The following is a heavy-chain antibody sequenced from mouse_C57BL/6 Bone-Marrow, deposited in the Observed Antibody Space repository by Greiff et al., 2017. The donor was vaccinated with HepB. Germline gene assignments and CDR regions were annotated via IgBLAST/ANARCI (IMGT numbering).Heavy chain of an antibody. V-gene: IGHV1-52*01. CDR1: GYTFTSYW. CDR2: IDPSDSET. Sequence: QVQLQQPGAELVRPGSSVKLSCKASGYTFTSYWMHWVKQRPIQGLEWIGNIDPSDSETHYNQKFKDKATLTVDKSSSTAYMQLSSLTSEDSAVYYCARAEYYGRFAYWGQGTVVTVSA. J-gene: IGHJ3*01. CDR3: ARAEYYGRFAY. D-gene: IGHD2-1*01.